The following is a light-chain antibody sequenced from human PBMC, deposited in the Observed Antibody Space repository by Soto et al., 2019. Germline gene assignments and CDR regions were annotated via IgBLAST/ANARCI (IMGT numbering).Light chain of an antibody. CDR1: QSLVYSDGNTY. J-gene: IGKJ2*03. CDR2: KVS. V-gene: IGKV2-30*01. Sequence: DVVMTQSPLSLPVTLGQPASISCRSSQSLVYSDGNTYLSWFQQRPGQSPRRLIYKVSNRDSGGPDRFSGSVSGTEFTLEISRLVAEDVGVYYCLQGTHPYSFGQGTKLEIK. CDR3: LQGTHPYS.